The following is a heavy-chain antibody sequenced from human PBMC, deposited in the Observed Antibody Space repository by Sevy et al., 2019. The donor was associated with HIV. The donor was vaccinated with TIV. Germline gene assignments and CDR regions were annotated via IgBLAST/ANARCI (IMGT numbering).Heavy chain of an antibody. CDR2: ISYDGSNK. D-gene: IGHD2-15*01. Sequence: GGSLRLSCAASGFTFSSYAMHWVRQAPGKGLEWVAVISYDGSNKYYAGSVKGRFTISRDNSKNTLYLQMNSLRAEDTAVYYCARDSGNSGDAFDNWGQGTMVTVSS. CDR3: ARDSGNSGDAFDN. V-gene: IGHV3-30-3*01. CDR1: GFTFSSYA. J-gene: IGHJ3*02.